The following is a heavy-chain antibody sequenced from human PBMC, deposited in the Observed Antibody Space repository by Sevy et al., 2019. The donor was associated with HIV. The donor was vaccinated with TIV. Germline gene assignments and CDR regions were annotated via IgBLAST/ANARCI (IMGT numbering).Heavy chain of an antibody. J-gene: IGHJ5*02. D-gene: IGHD3-10*01. Sequence: ASVKVSCKASGYTFTRYAMNWVRQAPGQGLEWMGWINTNIGNPTYAQGFTGRFVFSLDTSVSTAYLQISSLKAEDTAVYYCAWARGVVISPWFDPWGQGTLVTISS. V-gene: IGHV7-4-1*02. CDR1: GYTFTRYA. CDR3: AWARGVVISPWFDP. CDR2: INTNIGNP.